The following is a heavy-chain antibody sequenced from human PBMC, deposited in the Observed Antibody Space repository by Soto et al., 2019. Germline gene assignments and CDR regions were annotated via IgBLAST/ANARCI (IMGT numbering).Heavy chain of an antibody. Sequence: QVQLVESGGGVVQPGRSLRLSCAASGFTFSDYGMHWVRQAPGKGLEWVAGIWYNGRNKYYADSVKGRFTISRDNSKNSVYLQMNSLRAEDTAVYYCVKSIAVAPGWLDPWGQGTVVTVSS. CDR3: VKSIAVAPGWLDP. V-gene: IGHV3-33*06. D-gene: IGHD6-19*01. CDR2: IWYNGRNK. CDR1: GFTFSDYG. J-gene: IGHJ5*02.